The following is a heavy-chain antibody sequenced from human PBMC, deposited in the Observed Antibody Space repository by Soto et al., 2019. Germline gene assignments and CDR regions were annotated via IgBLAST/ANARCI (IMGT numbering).Heavy chain of an antibody. CDR3: AKETLGYCSSGSCRIDY. V-gene: IGHV3-23*01. D-gene: IGHD2-15*01. CDR2: ISGSGDST. J-gene: IGHJ4*02. CDR1: GFTFSSNA. Sequence: PGGSLRLSCAASGFTFSSNAMSWVRQAPGKGLEWVSTISGSGDSTYYADYVRGRFTISRDNSKNTLYLQMNSLRAEDTAVYYCAKETLGYCSSGSCRIDYWGQGTLVTVSS.